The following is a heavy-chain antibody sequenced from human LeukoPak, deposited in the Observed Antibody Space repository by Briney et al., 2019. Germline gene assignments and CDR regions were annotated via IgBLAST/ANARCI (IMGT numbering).Heavy chain of an antibody. CDR1: GYTFTNYG. Sequence: ASVKVSFKASGYTFTNYGISWVRQAPGPGLEWMGWISAYNGDTNYAQKLQGRVTMTTDTSTSTAYMELRSLRSDDTAVYYCAVRNRSSWSPFDFWGQGTLVTVSS. D-gene: IGHD6-13*01. J-gene: IGHJ4*02. CDR2: ISAYNGDT. V-gene: IGHV1-18*01. CDR3: AVRNRSSWSPFDF.